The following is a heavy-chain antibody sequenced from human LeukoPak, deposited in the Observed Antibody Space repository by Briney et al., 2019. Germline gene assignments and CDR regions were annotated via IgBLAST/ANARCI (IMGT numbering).Heavy chain of an antibody. Sequence: PGGSLRLSCAASGFTFSSYSMNWVRQAPGKGLEWVSSISSSSSYIYYADSVKGRFAISRDNSKNTLYLQMNSLRAEDTAVYYCAKDPITGTTFSATAAFDIWGHGTMVTVSS. J-gene: IGHJ3*02. CDR1: GFTFSSYS. V-gene: IGHV3-21*01. CDR2: ISSSSSYI. D-gene: IGHD1-7*01. CDR3: AKDPITGTTFSATAAFDI.